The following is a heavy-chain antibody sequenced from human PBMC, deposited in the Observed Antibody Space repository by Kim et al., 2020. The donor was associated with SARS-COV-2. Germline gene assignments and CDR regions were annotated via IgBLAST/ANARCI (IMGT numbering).Heavy chain of an antibody. Sequence: GESLQISCKASGYSFTTYWIGWVRQMPGKGLEWLGIIYPGDSETKYSPSFQGRVTVPADSSISTAYLQWSSLKASDTAMYYCVRRLYCSGGACYWGPFDSWGQEKLVSVSS. CDR1: GYSFTTYW. CDR2: IYPGDSET. J-gene: IGHJ4*02. CDR3: VRRLYCSGGACYWGPFDS. D-gene: IGHD2-15*01. V-gene: IGHV5-51*01.